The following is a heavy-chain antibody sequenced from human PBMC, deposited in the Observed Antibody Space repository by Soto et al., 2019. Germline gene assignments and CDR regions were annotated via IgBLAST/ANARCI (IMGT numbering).Heavy chain of an antibody. CDR2: ISPNSGGT. CDR3: ARDQTGYSSGWSSVAMDV. J-gene: IGHJ6*02. D-gene: IGHD6-19*01. Sequence: QVQLVQSGAEMKKPGASVKVSCTASGYTFTGYYIHWVRQAPGQGLEWMGWISPNSGGTKFAQKFQGRVTMTRDTSISTVCMEYSRLRSDDTAIYYCARDQTGYSSGWSSVAMDVWGQGTTVTAS. V-gene: IGHV1-2*02. CDR1: GYTFTGYY.